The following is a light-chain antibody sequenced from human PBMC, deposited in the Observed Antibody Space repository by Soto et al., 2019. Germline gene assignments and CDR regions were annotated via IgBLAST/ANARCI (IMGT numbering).Light chain of an antibody. Sequence: EIVLTQSPATLSLSPGERATLSCRASQSVSSYLAWYQQKPGQAPRLLIYDASNRATGIPARFSGSGSGTDFPLTISSLEPEDFAVYYCHQRSNWLTFGGGNKVEIK. CDR2: DAS. V-gene: IGKV3-11*01. J-gene: IGKJ4*01. CDR3: HQRSNWLT. CDR1: QSVSSY.